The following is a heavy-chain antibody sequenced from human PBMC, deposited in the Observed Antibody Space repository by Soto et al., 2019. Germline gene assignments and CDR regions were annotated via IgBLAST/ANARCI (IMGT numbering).Heavy chain of an antibody. Sequence: GASVKVSCKGSGYTPTELSMHWVRQAPGKRLEWMGGFDPEDGETIYAQKFQGRVTMTEDTSTDTAYMELSSLRSEDTAVYYCATGAGLGAMVIPGYYYYGMDVWGQGTTVTVSS. CDR1: GYTPTELS. CDR3: ATGAGLGAMVIPGYYYYGMDV. J-gene: IGHJ6*02. D-gene: IGHD5-18*01. V-gene: IGHV1-24*01. CDR2: FDPEDGET.